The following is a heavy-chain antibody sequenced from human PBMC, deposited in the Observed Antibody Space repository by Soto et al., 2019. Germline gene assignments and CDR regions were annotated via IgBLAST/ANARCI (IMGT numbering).Heavy chain of an antibody. J-gene: IGHJ4*02. D-gene: IGHD6-19*01. CDR2: ISYDGSNK. Sequence: PGVPMRLSCAASGVNFRSHGMHWVRKAPGKGLEWVAVISYDGSNKYYADSVKGRFTISRDNSKNTLYLQMNSLRAEDTAVYYFEKVLAFVAVVGMLAYWGKGT. CDR3: EKVLAFVAVVGMLAY. CDR1: GVNFRSHG. V-gene: IGHV3-30*18.